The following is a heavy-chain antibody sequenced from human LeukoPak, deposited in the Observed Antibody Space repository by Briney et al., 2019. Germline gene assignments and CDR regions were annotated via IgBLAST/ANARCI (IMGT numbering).Heavy chain of an antibody. CDR1: GFTFSNYE. J-gene: IGHJ6*03. V-gene: IGHV3-48*03. CDR3: AKDATPALGTVYMDV. D-gene: IGHD6-13*01. CDR2: ISNFGDII. Sequence: GGSLRLPCAASGFTFSNYEMNWVRQAPGKGLEWISHISNFGDIIHYADSVEGRFTISRDNDKNSIYLQTNSLRAEDTAVYYCAKDATPALGTVYMDVWGKGTTVTISS.